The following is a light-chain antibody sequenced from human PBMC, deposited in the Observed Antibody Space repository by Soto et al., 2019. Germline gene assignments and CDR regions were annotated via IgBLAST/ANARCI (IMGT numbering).Light chain of an antibody. J-gene: IGLJ3*02. CDR3: CYYAGTPRV. CDR2: DVT. Sequence: QSVLTQPRSVSGSPGQSVTISCTGTSSDVGGYNYVSWYQHHPGKAPKLIIYDVTNRPSGVPDRFSGSKSGNTASLTVSGVQAGDEVDYFRCYYAGTPRVFGGGTKLTVL. CDR1: SSDVGGYNY. V-gene: IGLV2-11*01.